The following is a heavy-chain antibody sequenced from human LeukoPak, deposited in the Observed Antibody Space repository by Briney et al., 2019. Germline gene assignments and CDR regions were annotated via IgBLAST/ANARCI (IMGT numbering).Heavy chain of an antibody. Sequence: SETLSLTCAVYGGSFSGYYWSWIRQPPGKGLEWIGYIYYSGSTNYNPSLKSRVTISVDTSKNQCSLKLSSVTAADTAIYYCARARSDLFDYWGQGTLVTVSS. V-gene: IGHV4-59*01. D-gene: IGHD3/OR15-3a*01. CDR1: GGSFSGYY. J-gene: IGHJ4*02. CDR3: ARARSDLFDY. CDR2: IYYSGST.